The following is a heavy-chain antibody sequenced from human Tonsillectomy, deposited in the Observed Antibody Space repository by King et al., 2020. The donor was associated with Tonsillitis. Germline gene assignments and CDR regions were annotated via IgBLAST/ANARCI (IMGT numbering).Heavy chain of an antibody. CDR3: ARSSGWNEPPDY. Sequence: VQLQESGPGLVKPLQTLSLTCTVSGGSISSGGYYWSWIRQHPGKGLEWIGYIYHSGNTYYNPSLESRVTISVDTSKDQFSLKLSSVTAADTAMYYFARSSGWNEPPDYWGHGTLVTVSS. D-gene: IGHD1-1*01. J-gene: IGHJ4*01. CDR1: GGSISSGGYY. CDR2: IYHSGNT. V-gene: IGHV4-31*03.